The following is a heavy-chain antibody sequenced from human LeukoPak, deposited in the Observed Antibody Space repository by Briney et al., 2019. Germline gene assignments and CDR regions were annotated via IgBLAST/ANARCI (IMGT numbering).Heavy chain of an antibody. V-gene: IGHV4-30-2*01. Sequence: PSQTLSLTCTVSGVSISSGGYYWSWLRQPPGKGLEWIGYIYHSGSTYYNPSLKSRVTISVDRSKNQFSLKLSSVTAADTAVYYCARAAPAITMVRGLSFWFDPWGQGTLVTVSS. CDR3: ARAAPAITMVRGLSFWFDP. J-gene: IGHJ5*02. CDR1: GVSISSGGYY. CDR2: IYHSGST. D-gene: IGHD3-10*01.